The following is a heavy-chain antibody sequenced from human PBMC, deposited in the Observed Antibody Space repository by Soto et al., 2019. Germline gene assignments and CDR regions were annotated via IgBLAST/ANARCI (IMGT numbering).Heavy chain of an antibody. Sequence: SETLSLTCTVSGGSISSYYWSWIRQPPGKGLEWIGYIYYSGSTNYNPSLKSRVTISVDTSKNQFSLKLSSVTAADTAVYYCASISLKDMDVWGQGTTVTVSS. CDR1: GGSISSYY. CDR2: IYYSGST. V-gene: IGHV4-59*12. CDR3: ASISLKDMDV. J-gene: IGHJ6*02.